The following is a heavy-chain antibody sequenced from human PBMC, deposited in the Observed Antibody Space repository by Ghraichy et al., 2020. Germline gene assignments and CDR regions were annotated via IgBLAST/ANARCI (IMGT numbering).Heavy chain of an antibody. D-gene: IGHD2-2*01. CDR1: GFTFSSYA. CDR3: ARDLEDIVVVPAAIYYYYGMDV. J-gene: IGHJ6*02. CDR2: ISYDGSNK. V-gene: IGHV3-30*04. Sequence: GGYLRLSCAASGFTFSSYAMHWVRQAPGKGLEWVAVISYDGSNKYYADSVKGRFTISRDNSKNTLYLQMNSLRAEDTAVYYCARDLEDIVVVPAAIYYYYGMDVWGQGTTVTVSS.